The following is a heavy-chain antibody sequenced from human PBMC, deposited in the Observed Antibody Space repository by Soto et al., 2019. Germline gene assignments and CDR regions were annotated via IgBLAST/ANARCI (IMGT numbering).Heavy chain of an antibody. Sequence: SETLSLTCIVSGGSISSYYWSWIRQPPGKGLEWIGYIYYTGSTNYNPSLKSRITMSVDTSKNEFSLKMSSVSAADTAMYYCARHGGEGYGDLDYYMDVWGRGMTVTVSS. CDR1: GGSISSYY. CDR3: ARHGGEGYGDLDYYMDV. CDR2: IYYTGST. V-gene: IGHV4-59*08. J-gene: IGHJ6*03. D-gene: IGHD4-17*01.